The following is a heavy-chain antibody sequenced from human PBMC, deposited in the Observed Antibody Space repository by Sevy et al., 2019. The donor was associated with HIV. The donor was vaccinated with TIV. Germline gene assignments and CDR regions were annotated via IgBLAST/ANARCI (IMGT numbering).Heavy chain of an antibody. J-gene: IGHJ3*02. CDR1: VFTFSSYG. Sequence: GGSLRLSCAASVFTFSSYGMHWVRQAPGKGLEWVAVIWYDGSNKYYADSVKGRFTISRDNSKNTLYLQMNSLRAEDTAVYYCARGWGGDAFDIWGQGTMVTVSS. CDR3: ARGWGGDAFDI. V-gene: IGHV3-33*01. D-gene: IGHD7-27*01. CDR2: IWYDGSNK.